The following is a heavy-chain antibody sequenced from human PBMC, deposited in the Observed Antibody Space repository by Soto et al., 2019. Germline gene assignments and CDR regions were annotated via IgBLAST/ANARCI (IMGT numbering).Heavy chain of an antibody. J-gene: IGHJ4*02. CDR1: GGTFSSYA. D-gene: IGHD5-12*01. Sequence: ASVKVSCKASGGTFSSYAISWVRQAPGQRLEWMGWINAGNGNTKYSQKFQGRVTITRDTSASTAYMELSSLRSEDTAVYYCARVSGYYLPDYWGQGTLVTVSS. CDR2: INAGNGNT. V-gene: IGHV1-3*01. CDR3: ARVSGYYLPDY.